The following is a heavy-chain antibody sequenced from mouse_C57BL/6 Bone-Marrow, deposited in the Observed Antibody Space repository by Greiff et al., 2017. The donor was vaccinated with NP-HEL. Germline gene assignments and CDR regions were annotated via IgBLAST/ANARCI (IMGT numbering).Heavy chain of an antibody. CDR2: IHPNSGST. J-gene: IGHJ2*01. CDR1: GYTFTSYW. CDR3: ARKGVGSSFDY. D-gene: IGHD1-1*01. Sequence: QVQLKQPGAELVKPGASVKLSCKASGYTFTSYWMHWVKQRPGQGLEWIGMIHPNSGSTNYNEKFKSKATLTVDKSSSTAYMQLSSLTSEDSAVYYCARKGVGSSFDYWGQGTTLTVSS. V-gene: IGHV1-64*01.